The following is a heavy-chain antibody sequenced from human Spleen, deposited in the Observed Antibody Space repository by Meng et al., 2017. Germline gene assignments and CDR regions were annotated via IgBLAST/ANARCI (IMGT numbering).Heavy chain of an antibody. J-gene: IGHJ4*02. V-gene: IGHV1-18*01. CDR1: HYTFTGYG. CDR3: ARGTPGRSYSDY. CDR2: LGAHDGDT. Sequence: QVQVVQSGAEMKRPGASVKVSCTASHYTFTGYGVSWFRQAPGQGLEWMAWLGAHDGDTSHAPRFQGRVTVAADRPTATAYMELRSLRSDDTAVYYCARGTPGRSYSDYWGQGTLVTVSS. D-gene: IGHD3-10*01.